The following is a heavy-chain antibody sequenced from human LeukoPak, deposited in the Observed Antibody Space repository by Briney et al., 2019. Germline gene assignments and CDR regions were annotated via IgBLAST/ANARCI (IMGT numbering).Heavy chain of an antibody. V-gene: IGHV3-23*01. Sequence: PGGSLRLSCAASGFTFSSYAMNWVRQAPGKGPEWVSIISIDGGRTYYADSVKGRFTVSRDTSKNTLYLQMNSLRAEDTAVYYCARKGIGSSRYQNMDVWGKGTTVTVSS. CDR3: ARKGIGSSRYQNMDV. D-gene: IGHD6-25*01. CDR1: GFTFSSYA. J-gene: IGHJ6*03. CDR2: ISIDGGRT.